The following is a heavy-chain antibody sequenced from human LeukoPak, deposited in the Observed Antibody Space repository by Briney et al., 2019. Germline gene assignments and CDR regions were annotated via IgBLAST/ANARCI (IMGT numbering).Heavy chain of an antibody. CDR1: GGTFSSYA. V-gene: IGHV1-69*05. CDR3: ARAIVAYCGGDCYSVHFDY. J-gene: IGHJ4*02. D-gene: IGHD2-21*02. Sequence: ASVKVSCKASGGTFSSYAISWVRQAPGQGLEWMGRIIPIFGTANYAQKFQGRVTITTDESTSTAYMELSSLRSEGTAVYYCARAIVAYCGGDCYSVHFDYWGQGTLVTVSS. CDR2: IIPIFGTA.